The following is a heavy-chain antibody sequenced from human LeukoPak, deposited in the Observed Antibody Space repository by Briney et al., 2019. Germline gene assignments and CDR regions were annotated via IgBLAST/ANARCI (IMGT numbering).Heavy chain of an antibody. D-gene: IGHD3-3*01. CDR1: GYTFTSYG. Sequence: ASVKVSCKASGYTFTSYGISWVRQAPGQGLEWMGWISAYNGNTNYAQKLQGRVTMTEDTSTDTAYMELSSLRSEDTAVYYCATGLRFLEWLPSAFDYWGQGTLVTVSS. V-gene: IGHV1-18*01. J-gene: IGHJ4*02. CDR3: ATGLRFLEWLPSAFDY. CDR2: ISAYNGNT.